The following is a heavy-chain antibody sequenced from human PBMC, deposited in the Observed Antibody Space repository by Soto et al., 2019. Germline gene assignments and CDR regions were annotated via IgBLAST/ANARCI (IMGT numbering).Heavy chain of an antibody. V-gene: IGHV3-74*01. CDR2: INSDGSST. J-gene: IGHJ5*02. Sequence: EVQLVESGGGLVQPGGSLRRSCAASGFTFSSYWMHWVRQAPGQGLVWVSRINSDGSSTSYADSVKGRFTISRDNAKNTLYLQMNSLRAEDTAVYYCARGSPVAAAGTLWLDPWGQGTLVTVSS. CDR1: GFTFSSYW. CDR3: ARGSPVAAAGTLWLDP. D-gene: IGHD6-13*01.